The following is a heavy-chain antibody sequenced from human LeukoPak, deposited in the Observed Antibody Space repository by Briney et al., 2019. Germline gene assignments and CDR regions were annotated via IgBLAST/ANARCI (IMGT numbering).Heavy chain of an antibody. CDR2: ISSSSSYI. V-gene: IGHV3-21*01. D-gene: IGHD3-3*01. CDR3: ARGSTYYDFWSGLSFGY. Sequence: GGSLRLSCAASGFTFSSYSMNWVRQAPGKGLEWVSSISSSSSYIYYADSLKGRFTISRDNAKNSLYLQMSSLRAEDTAAYYCARGSTYYDFWSGLSFGYWGQGTLVTVSS. CDR1: GFTFSSYS. J-gene: IGHJ4*02.